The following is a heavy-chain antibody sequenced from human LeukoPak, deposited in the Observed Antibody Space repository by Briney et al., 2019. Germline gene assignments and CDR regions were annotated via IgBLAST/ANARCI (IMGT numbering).Heavy chain of an antibody. CDR2: IKQDGSEK. CDR3: ARDGLTPKNGWYKST. Sequence: PGGPLRLFCTASGFTFRNYWLSWARESPGRGLKWVANIKQDGSEKYYVDSVKGRFTILRDNEKNPLFLQMNSLRVEDGGLFSSARDGLTPKNGWYKSTWGQGNLVTVSS. CDR1: GFTFRNYW. V-gene: IGHV3-7*03. J-gene: IGHJ4*02. D-gene: IGHD6-19*01.